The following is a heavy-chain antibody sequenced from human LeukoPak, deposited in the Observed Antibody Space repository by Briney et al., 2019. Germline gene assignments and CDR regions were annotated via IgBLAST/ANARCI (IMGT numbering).Heavy chain of an antibody. Sequence: PSETLSLTCTVSGGSISSSSYYWGWIRQPPGKGLEWIGSIYYSGSTYYNPPLKSRVTISVDTSKNQFSLKLSSVTAADTAVYYCARILLWFGESHFDYWGQGTLVTVSS. CDR1: GGSISSSSYY. CDR2: IYYSGST. J-gene: IGHJ4*02. V-gene: IGHV4-39*01. D-gene: IGHD3-10*01. CDR3: ARILLWFGESHFDY.